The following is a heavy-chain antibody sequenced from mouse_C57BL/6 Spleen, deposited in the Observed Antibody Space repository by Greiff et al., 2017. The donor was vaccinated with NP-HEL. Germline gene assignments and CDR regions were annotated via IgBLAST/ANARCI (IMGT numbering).Heavy chain of an antibody. CDR1: GYTFTDHT. J-gene: IGHJ2*01. Sequence: VKVVESDAELVKPGASVKISCKVSGYTFTDHTIHWMKQRPEQGLEWIGYIYPRDGSTKYNEKFKGKATLTADKSSSTAYMQLNSLTSEDSAVYFCARPLQLRLREGYFDYWGQGTTLTVSS. CDR3: ARPLQLRLREGYFDY. CDR2: IYPRDGST. D-gene: IGHD3-2*02. V-gene: IGHV1-78*01.